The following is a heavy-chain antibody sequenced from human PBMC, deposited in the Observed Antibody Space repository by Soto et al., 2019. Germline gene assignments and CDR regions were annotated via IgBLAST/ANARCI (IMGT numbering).Heavy chain of an antibody. V-gene: IGHV4-31*03. Sequence: PLEPLCLTSTVSGGTISGGGGYWSCIRQHPGKGLEWIGYIYYSGSTYYNPSLKSRVTISVDTSKNQFSLKLSSVTAADTAVYYCARTRSGYSWAFDIWGQGTMVTVSS. CDR1: GGTISGGGGY. CDR2: IYYSGST. CDR3: ARTRSGYSWAFDI. D-gene: IGHD3-22*01. J-gene: IGHJ3*02.